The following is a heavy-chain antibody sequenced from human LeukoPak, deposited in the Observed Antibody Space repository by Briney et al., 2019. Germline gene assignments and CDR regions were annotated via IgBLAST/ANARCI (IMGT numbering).Heavy chain of an antibody. Sequence: SETLSLTCSVSGDSISSYFWSWIRQPPGKGLEWIGYISYSGSTNYNPSLESRVTISVDTSKNQFSLKLSSVTAADTAVYYCARDRRTPDYYYYYGMDVWGQGTTVTVSS. CDR1: GDSISSYF. D-gene: IGHD2-15*01. J-gene: IGHJ6*02. V-gene: IGHV4-59*01. CDR2: ISYSGST. CDR3: ARDRRTPDYYYYYGMDV.